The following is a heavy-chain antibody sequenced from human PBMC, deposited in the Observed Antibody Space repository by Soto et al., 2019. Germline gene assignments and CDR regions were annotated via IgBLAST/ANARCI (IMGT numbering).Heavy chain of an antibody. J-gene: IGHJ6*03. V-gene: IGHV3-23*01. CDR2: ISGSGGST. CDR1: GVTVRSNH. D-gene: IGHD2-2*01. Sequence: GGSLRLSCAASGVTVRSNHMSWVRQAPEKGLECVSISGSGGSTYYADSVKGRFTISRDNSKNTMYLQMNSLRAEDTAVYYCAKYSPYCSSTSCYVFYYYYMNVWGKGTTVTVSS. CDR3: AKYSPYCSSTSCYVFYYYYMNV.